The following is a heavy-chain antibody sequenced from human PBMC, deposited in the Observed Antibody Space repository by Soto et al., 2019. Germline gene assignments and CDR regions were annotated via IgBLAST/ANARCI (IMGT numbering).Heavy chain of an antibody. J-gene: IGHJ4*02. Sequence: ELQLVESGGGLVQPGGSLRLSCVTSGFTFNNYWMHWVRQAPGEGLLWVSSVEGDGSRTTYADSVKGRFTISRDNANNTLYLKMDILRADDTAVYYCVETAYYSGTPPRGGQEPLVTASS. CDR3: VETAYYSGTPPR. CDR1: GFTFNNYW. V-gene: IGHV3-74*01. D-gene: IGHD1-1*01. CDR2: VEGDGSRT.